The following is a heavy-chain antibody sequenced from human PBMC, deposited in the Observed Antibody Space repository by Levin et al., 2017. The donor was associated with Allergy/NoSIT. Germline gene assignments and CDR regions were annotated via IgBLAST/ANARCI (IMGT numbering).Heavy chain of an antibody. CDR2: FDPEDGET. D-gene: IGHD6-19*01. CDR1: GYTLTELS. CDR3: ATGNRGRAQYSSGWGLVDFDY. V-gene: IGHV1-24*01. Sequence: ASVKVSCKVSGYTLTELSMHWVRQAPGKGLEWMGGFDPEDGETIYAQKFQGRVTMTEDTSTDTAYMELSSLRSEDTAVYYCATGNRGRAQYSSGWGLVDFDYWGQGTLVTVSS. J-gene: IGHJ4*02.